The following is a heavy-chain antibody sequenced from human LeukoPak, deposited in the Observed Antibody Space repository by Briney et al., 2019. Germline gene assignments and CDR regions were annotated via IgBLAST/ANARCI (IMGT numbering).Heavy chain of an antibody. D-gene: IGHD5-12*01. Sequence: GGSLRLSCATSGFTFSNYAVSWVRQAPGKGLEWVSSISGSGGTTYYADPVKGRFTISRDNSKNTLYLQMNSLRAEDTAVYYCAKDPYRASSGLVDYWGQGTLVTVSS. CDR1: GFTFSNYA. J-gene: IGHJ4*02. V-gene: IGHV3-23*01. CDR2: ISGSGGTT. CDR3: AKDPYRASSGLVDY.